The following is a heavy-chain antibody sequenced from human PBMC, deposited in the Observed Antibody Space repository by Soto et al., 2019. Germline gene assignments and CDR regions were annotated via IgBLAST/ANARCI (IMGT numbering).Heavy chain of an antibody. CDR2: ISSSSSTI. CDR3: ARASYPGIAVEMDY. J-gene: IGHJ4*02. CDR1: GFTFSSYA. Sequence: GGSLRLSCAASGFTFSSYAMSWVRQAPGKGLEWVSYISSSSSTIYYADSVKGRFTISRDNAKNSLYLQMNSLRDEDTAVYYCARASYPGIAVEMDYWGQGTLVTVSS. V-gene: IGHV3-48*02. D-gene: IGHD6-19*01.